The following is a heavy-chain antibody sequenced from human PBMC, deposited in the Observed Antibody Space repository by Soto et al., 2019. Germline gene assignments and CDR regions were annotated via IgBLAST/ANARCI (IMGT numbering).Heavy chain of an antibody. D-gene: IGHD1-26*01. J-gene: IGHJ4*02. CDR3: SGGVGDAF. Sequence: EVHLVESGGGLVQTGGSLRLSCAISESTVSRDWMNWVRQAPGKGLGWVAHANQDGSEKYYADSVKGRFTISRDNAKKSLYLQMNSLRAGDTAMYYCSGGVGDAFWGQGTLVTVSS. CDR1: ESTVSRDW. V-gene: IGHV3-7*01. CDR2: ANQDGSEK.